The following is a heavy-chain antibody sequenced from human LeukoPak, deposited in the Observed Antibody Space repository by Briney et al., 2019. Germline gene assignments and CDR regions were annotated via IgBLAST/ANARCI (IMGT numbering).Heavy chain of an antibody. CDR3: ATVCRYYSSSWYRTAFQH. CDR2: FDPEDGET. J-gene: IGHJ1*01. D-gene: IGHD6-13*01. Sequence: ASVKVSCKVSGYTLTELSMHWVRQAPGKGLEWMGGFDPEDGETIYAQKFQGRVTMTEDTSTDTAYMELSSLRSEDTAVYYCATVCRYYSSSWYRTAFQHWGQGTLVTVSS. V-gene: IGHV1-24*01. CDR1: GYTLTELS.